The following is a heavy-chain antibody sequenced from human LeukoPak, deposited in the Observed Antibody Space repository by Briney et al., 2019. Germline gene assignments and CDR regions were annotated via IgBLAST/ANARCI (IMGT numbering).Heavy chain of an antibody. CDR2: INWNGGST. Sequence: PGGSLRPSCAASGFTFDDYGMSWVRRAPGKGLEWVSGINWNGGSTGYADSVKGRFTISRDNAKNSLYLQMNSLRAEDTALYYCARSRGYSYGYYFDYWGQGTLVTVSS. CDR3: ARSRGYSYGYYFDY. D-gene: IGHD5-18*01. CDR1: GFTFDDYG. J-gene: IGHJ4*02. V-gene: IGHV3-20*04.